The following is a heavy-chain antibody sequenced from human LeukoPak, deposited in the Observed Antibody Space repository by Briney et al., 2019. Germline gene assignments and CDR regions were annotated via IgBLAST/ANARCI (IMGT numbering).Heavy chain of an antibody. CDR1: GGSISSYF. CDR3: ARLRFWVDY. CDR2: IYYSGST. D-gene: IGHD3-3*01. V-gene: IGHV4-59*08. J-gene: IGHJ4*02. Sequence: SETLSLTCTVSGGSISSYFWSWIQQPPGKGLEWIGYIYYSGSTNYNPSLKSRVTISVDTSKNQFSLKLSSVTAADTAVYYCARLRFWVDYWGQGTLVTVSS.